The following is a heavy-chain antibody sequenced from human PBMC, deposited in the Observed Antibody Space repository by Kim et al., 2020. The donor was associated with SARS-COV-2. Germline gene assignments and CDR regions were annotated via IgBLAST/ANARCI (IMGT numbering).Heavy chain of an antibody. CDR3: ASSMGATEWRASLNFDY. J-gene: IGHJ4*02. Sequence: SETLSLTCTVSGGSISSSSYYWGWIRQPPGKGLEWIGSIYYSGSTYYNPSLKSRVTISVDTSKNQFSLKLSSVTAADTAVYYCASSMGATEWRASLNFDYWGQGTLVTVSS. CDR2: IYYSGST. D-gene: IGHD1-26*01. CDR1: GGSISSSSYY. V-gene: IGHV4-39*01.